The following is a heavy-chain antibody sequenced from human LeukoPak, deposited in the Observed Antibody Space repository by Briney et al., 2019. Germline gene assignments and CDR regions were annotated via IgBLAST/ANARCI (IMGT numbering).Heavy chain of an antibody. CDR1: GYSFTSYW. CDR3: ARQGSGSYYEGAFDM. Sequence: GESLKISCKGSGYSFTSYWIGWVRQKPGKGLEWMGIIHPGDSNTRKSPSFQGQGTFSVDKSISTAYLQWSSLKASDSAMYYCARQGSGSYYEGAFDMWGQGTMVTVSS. D-gene: IGHD1-26*01. CDR2: IHPGDSNT. J-gene: IGHJ3*02. V-gene: IGHV5-51*01.